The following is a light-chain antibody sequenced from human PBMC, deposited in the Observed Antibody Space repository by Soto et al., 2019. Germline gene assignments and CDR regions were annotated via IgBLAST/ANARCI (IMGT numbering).Light chain of an antibody. CDR3: SAWDASMNDYV. V-gene: IGLV1-44*01. Sequence: QSLPTQPPPVSGTPGKMVTISCSGSSYNIGRGNVNWYQQVPGTAPKLLVYSINHRPSGVPDRFSGSKSGTSASLAITGLHSEDDPDYYCSAWDASMNDYVFGTGTKGTVL. CDR2: SIN. CDR1: SYNIGRGN. J-gene: IGLJ1*01.